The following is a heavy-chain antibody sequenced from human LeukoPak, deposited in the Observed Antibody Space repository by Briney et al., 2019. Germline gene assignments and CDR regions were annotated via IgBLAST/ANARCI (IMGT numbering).Heavy chain of an antibody. CDR3: AKDHKWWRDYFYASGTYRGLFDY. J-gene: IGHJ4*02. D-gene: IGHD3-10*01. CDR1: GFTFSSYG. V-gene: IGHV3-30*02. Sequence: GGSLRLSCAASGFTFSSYGMHWVRQAPGKGLEWVAFLRYDGSNKYYADSVKGRFTISRDSSKNTLYLQMNSLRAEDTAVYFCAKDHKWWRDYFYASGTYRGLFDYWGQGTLVTVSS. CDR2: LRYDGSNK.